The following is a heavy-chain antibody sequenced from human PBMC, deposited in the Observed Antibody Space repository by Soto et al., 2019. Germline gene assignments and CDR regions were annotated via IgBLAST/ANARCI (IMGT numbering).Heavy chain of an antibody. CDR3: ARHPAYSGYDSDYYYMDV. V-gene: IGHV4-39*01. CDR2: IYYSGST. D-gene: IGHD5-12*01. J-gene: IGHJ6*03. CDR1: GGSISSSSYY. Sequence: SETLSLTCTVSGGSISSSSYYWGWIRQPPGKGLEWIGSIYYSGSTYYNPSLKSRVTISVDTSKNQFSLKLSSVTAADTAVYYCARHPAYSGYDSDYYYMDVWGKGTTVTVSS.